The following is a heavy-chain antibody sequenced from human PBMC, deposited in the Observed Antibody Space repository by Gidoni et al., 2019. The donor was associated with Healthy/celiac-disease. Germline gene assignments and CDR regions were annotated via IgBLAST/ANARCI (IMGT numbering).Heavy chain of an antibody. CDR2: INHSGST. CDR3: ARGRRVRGVIKALEFDY. D-gene: IGHD3-10*01. Sequence: QVQLQQWGAGLLKPSETLSLTCAVYGGSFSGYYWSWIRQPPGKGLEWSGEINHSGSTNYNPSLKSRVTISVDTSKNQFSLKLSSVTAADTAVYYCARGRRVRGVIKALEFDYWGQGTLVTVSS. CDR1: GGSFSGYY. V-gene: IGHV4-34*01. J-gene: IGHJ4*02.